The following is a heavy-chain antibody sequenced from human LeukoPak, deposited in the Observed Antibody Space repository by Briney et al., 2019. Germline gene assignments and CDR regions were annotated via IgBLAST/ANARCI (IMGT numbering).Heavy chain of an antibody. CDR1: GYMFTNYG. CDR3: ARAERRNFDWLLDFDF. D-gene: IGHD3-9*01. V-gene: IGHV1-18*01. CDR2: ISTYNGNT. J-gene: IGHJ4*02. Sequence: ASVKVSCKASGYMFTNYGISWLRQAPGQGPEWMGWISTYNGNTNQAQKFQGRVTMTTDTSTTTAYIEVRSLTSDDTAVYYCARAERRNFDWLLDFDFWGQGTLVTVSS.